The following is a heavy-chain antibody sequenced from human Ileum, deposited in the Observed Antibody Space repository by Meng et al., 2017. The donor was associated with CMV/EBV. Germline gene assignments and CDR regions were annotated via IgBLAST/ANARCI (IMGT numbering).Heavy chain of an antibody. V-gene: IGHV3-74*01. CDR1: GFVFSSCW. CDR2: IDSDRSST. J-gene: IGHJ5*02. CDR3: TRRKVGFDP. Sequence: LRLSCAASGFVFSSCWMRWVRQAPGKGLVWVARIDSDRSSTNYADSVKGRFTISRDNAKNTLYLQMNSLRAEDSAAYYCTRRKVGFDPWGQGTLVTVSS.